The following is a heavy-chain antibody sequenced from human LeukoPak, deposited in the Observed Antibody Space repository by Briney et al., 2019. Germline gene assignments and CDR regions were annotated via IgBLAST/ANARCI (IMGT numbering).Heavy chain of an antibody. V-gene: IGHV4-34*01. Sequence: SETLSLTCAVYGGSFSGYYWSWIRQPPGKGLEWIGEINHSGSTNYNPSLKSRVTISVDTSKNQFSLKLSSVTAADTAVYYCARGMRYCSGGSWYSRYYYYYMDVWGKGTTVTVSS. CDR2: INHSGST. CDR1: GGSFSGYY. D-gene: IGHD2-15*01. J-gene: IGHJ6*03. CDR3: ARGMRYCSGGSWYSRYYYYYMDV.